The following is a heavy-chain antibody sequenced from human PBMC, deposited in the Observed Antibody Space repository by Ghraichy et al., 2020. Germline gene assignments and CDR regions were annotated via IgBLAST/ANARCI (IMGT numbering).Heavy chain of an antibody. CDR2: ISLSGDAT. Sequence: GGSLRLSCAASGFPFSNIGMTWVRQAPGKGLEWVSTISLSGDATYYADSVRGRFTISRDNSRNTLYLQMNTLRVEDTAVYYCVKVEQWLHSFQHWGQGTLVTVSS. CDR1: GFPFSNIG. V-gene: IGHV3-23*01. J-gene: IGHJ1*01. CDR3: VKVEQWLHSFQH. D-gene: IGHD6-19*01.